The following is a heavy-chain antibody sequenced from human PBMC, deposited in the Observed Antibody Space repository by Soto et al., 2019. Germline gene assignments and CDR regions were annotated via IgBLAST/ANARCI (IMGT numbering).Heavy chain of an antibody. V-gene: IGHV3-21*05. J-gene: IGHJ4*02. D-gene: IGHD6-13*01. CDR2: ISSSSSYI. Sequence: PGGSLRLSCAASGFTFSSYWMSWVRQAPGKGLEWVSNISSSSSYIYYVDSVKGRFTISRDNAKNSLYLQMNSLRAEDTAVYYCARDPSLSSTYDYWGQGTLVTVSS. CDR1: GFTFSSYW. CDR3: ARDPSLSSTYDY.